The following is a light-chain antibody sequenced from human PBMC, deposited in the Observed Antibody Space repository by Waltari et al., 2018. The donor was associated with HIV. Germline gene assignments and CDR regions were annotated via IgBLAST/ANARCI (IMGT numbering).Light chain of an antibody. CDR1: KSISSSD. CDR3: QQYGNSPLT. V-gene: IGKV3-20*01. J-gene: IGKJ4*01. CDR2: GAS. Sequence: EIVLTQSPGTLSLSPGERATLSCRASKSISSSDLAWYQQKPGQAPRLLIYGASSGATGIPDRFSGSGSGTDFTLTISRLEPEDFAVYYCQQYGNSPLTFGGGTKVEIK.